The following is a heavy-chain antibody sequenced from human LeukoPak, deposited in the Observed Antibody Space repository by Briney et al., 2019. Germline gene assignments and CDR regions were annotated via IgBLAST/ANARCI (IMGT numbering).Heavy chain of an antibody. CDR2: ISSYNGNT. J-gene: IGHJ3*02. Sequence: GASVKVSCKASGYTFTGYYMHWVRQAPGQGLEWMGWISSYNGNTNYAQKFQGRVTMTTDTSTSTAYMELRSLRYDDTAVYFCAREDYDILTGHDPFDIWGPGTMVTVSS. V-gene: IGHV1-18*04. CDR1: GYTFTGYY. CDR3: AREDYDILTGHDPFDI. D-gene: IGHD3-9*01.